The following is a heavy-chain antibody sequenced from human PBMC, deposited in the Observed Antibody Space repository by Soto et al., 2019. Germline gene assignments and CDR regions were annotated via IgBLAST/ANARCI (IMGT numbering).Heavy chain of an antibody. J-gene: IGHJ6*02. V-gene: IGHV3-33*01. CDR3: ARDPRLGITIFGPTSWVPNYGMDV. D-gene: IGHD3-3*01. CDR1: GFTFSSYG. Sequence: QVQLVESGGGVVQPGRSLRLSCAASGFTFSSYGMHWVRQAPGKGLEWVAVIWYDGSNKYYADSVKGRFTISRDNSKNTLYRQMNSLRAEDTAVYYCARDPRLGITIFGPTSWVPNYGMDVWGQGTTVTVSS. CDR2: IWYDGSNK.